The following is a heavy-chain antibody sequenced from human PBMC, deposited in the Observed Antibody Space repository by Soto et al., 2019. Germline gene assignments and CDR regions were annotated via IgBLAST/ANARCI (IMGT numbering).Heavy chain of an antibody. CDR2: IYPGDSDT. Sequence: PGESLKISCKSFGYSFTSYWIGWLRQMPGKGLEWMGIIYPGDSDTRYSPSFQGQVTISADKSISTAYLQWSSLKASDTAMYYCASTLAAAGLYFDYWGQGTLVTVSS. CDR1: GYSFTSYW. V-gene: IGHV5-51*01. D-gene: IGHD6-13*01. CDR3: ASTLAAAGLYFDY. J-gene: IGHJ4*02.